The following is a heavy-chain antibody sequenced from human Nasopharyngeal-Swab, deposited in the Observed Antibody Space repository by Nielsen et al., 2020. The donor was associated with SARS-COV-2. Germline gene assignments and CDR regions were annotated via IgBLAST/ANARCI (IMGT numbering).Heavy chain of an antibody. CDR3: ARGIDYLLNY. J-gene: IGHJ4*02. D-gene: IGHD4-11*01. Sequence: GESLKISCAASGFTFSSYAMHWVRQAPGKGLEWVAVISYDGSDKYYTDSVKGRFTISRDNSKKTLYLQMNSLRADDTAVYYSARGIDYLLNYWGQGTLVTVSS. CDR1: GFTFSSYA. CDR2: ISYDGSDK. V-gene: IGHV3-30*03.